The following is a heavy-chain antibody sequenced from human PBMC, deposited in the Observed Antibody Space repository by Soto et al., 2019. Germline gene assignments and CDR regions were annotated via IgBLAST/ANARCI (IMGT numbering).Heavy chain of an antibody. CDR1: GGTFSSYA. CDR3: ARSGYSSGWYETYYYYGMDV. J-gene: IGHJ6*02. V-gene: IGHV1-69*12. Sequence: QVQLVQSGAEVKKPGSSVKVSCKASGGTFSSYAISWVRQAPGQGLEWMGGIIPIFGTANYAQKFQGRVTITADESTSTAYMELSSLRSEETAVYYCARSGYSSGWYETYYYYGMDVWGQGTTVTVSS. D-gene: IGHD6-19*01. CDR2: IIPIFGTA.